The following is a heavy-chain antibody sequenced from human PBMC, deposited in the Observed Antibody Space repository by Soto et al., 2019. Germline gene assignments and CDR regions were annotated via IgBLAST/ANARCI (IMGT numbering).Heavy chain of an antibody. CDR1: GFTVSNNY. Sequence: EVQLVESGGGLIQPGGSLRLSCAVSGFTVSNNYMSWVRQAPGKGLEGVSVIYSGGYTAYGDSVKGRFTISRDNSKNTLYLQMNSLRADDTAVYYCARDGRTPRFGWKHEHWFDPWGQGTLVTVSS. J-gene: IGHJ5*02. V-gene: IGHV3-53*01. D-gene: IGHD6-19*01. CDR2: IYSGGYT. CDR3: ARDGRTPRFGWKHEHWFDP.